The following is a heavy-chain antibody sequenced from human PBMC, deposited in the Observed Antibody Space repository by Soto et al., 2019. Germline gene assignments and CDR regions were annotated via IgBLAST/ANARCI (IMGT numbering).Heavy chain of an antibody. Sequence: GGSLRLSCAASGFTFSNAWMNWVRQAPGKGLEWVGRIKSKTHGGTADYAAPVKGRFTISRDDSENTLYLQMNSLKTEDTAVYYCAPLTYRRSFDFWGPGTLVTVSS. V-gene: IGHV3-15*01. J-gene: IGHJ4*02. CDR3: APLTYRRSFDF. D-gene: IGHD5-12*01. CDR1: GFTFSNAW. CDR2: IKSKTHGGTA.